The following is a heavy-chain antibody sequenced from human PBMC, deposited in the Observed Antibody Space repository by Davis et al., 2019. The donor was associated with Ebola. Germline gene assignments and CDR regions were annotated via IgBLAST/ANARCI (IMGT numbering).Heavy chain of an antibody. Sequence: GESLKISCAASGFTFSSYAMHWVRQAPGKGLEWVAVISYDGSNKYYADSVKGRFTISRDNSKNTLYLQMNSLRAEDTAVYYCARDPFEYYYYYGMDVWGQGTTVTVSS. D-gene: IGHD3-16*01. CDR1: GFTFSSYA. V-gene: IGHV3-30-3*01. CDR3: ARDPFEYYYYYGMDV. J-gene: IGHJ6*02. CDR2: ISYDGSNK.